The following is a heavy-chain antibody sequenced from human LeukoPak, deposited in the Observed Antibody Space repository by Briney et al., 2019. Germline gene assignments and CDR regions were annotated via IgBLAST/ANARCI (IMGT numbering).Heavy chain of an antibody. J-gene: IGHJ3*02. CDR1: GFTFSSYG. D-gene: IGHD1-26*01. CDR2: IRYDGSNK. V-gene: IGHV3-30*02. CDR3: ARENSGSYSDAFDI. Sequence: GGSLRLSCAASGFTFSSYGMHWVRQAPGKGLEWVAFIRYDGSNKYYADSVKGRFTISRDNAKNSLYLQMNSLRAEDTAVYYCARENSGSYSDAFDIWGQGTMVTVSS.